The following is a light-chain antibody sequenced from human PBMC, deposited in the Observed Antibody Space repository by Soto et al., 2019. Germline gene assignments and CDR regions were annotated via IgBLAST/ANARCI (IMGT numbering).Light chain of an antibody. J-gene: IGKJ4*01. V-gene: IGKV3-11*01. CDR1: QSVSSY. Sequence: EIVLTQSPATLSLSPGERATLSCRASQSVSSYLAWYQQKPGQAPRLLIYDASNRATGIPARFSGSGSGTDFTLTISSLEPEDFAVYYCQQYGRSHTFGGGTKVEIK. CDR3: QQYGRSHT. CDR2: DAS.